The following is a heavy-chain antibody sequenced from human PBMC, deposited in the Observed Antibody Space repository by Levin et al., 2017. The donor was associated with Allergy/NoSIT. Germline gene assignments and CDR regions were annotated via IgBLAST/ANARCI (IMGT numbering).Heavy chain of an antibody. J-gene: IGHJ4*02. V-gene: IGHV3-21*01. Sequence: GGSLRLSCAASGFTFSTYSMNWVRQAPGKGLEWLSSISGSITYIYYADSVKGRFTISRDNAKHSLYLQMNSLRPEDTAVYYCARRANYYDGSGYPSDYWGQGTLVTVSS. D-gene: IGHD3-22*01. CDR2: ISGSITYI. CDR3: ARRANYYDGSGYPSDY. CDR1: GFTFSTYS.